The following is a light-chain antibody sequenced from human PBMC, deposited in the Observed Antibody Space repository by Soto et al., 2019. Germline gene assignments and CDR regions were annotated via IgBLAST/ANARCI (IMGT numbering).Light chain of an antibody. CDR2: DAS. V-gene: IGKV3-11*01. J-gene: IGKJ4*01. CDR3: QQRYNWLT. CDR1: QSVSSY. Sequence: EIVLTQSPATLSLSPGEGATLSCRASQSVSSYLAWYQQKPGQAPRLLIYDASNRATGIPARFSGSGSGTDFTLAISSLEPEEFAVYYCQQRYNWLTFGGGTKVEIK.